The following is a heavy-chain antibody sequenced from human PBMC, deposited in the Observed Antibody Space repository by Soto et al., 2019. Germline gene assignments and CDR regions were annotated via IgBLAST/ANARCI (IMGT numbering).Heavy chain of an antibody. CDR2: ISGSGGSA. Sequence: EVQLLESGGGLVQPGGSLRLSCAASGFTFSSYAMSWVRQAPGKGLEWVSAISGSGGSAYYADSVKGRFTISRDNSKNTLYLQMNSLRAEDTAVYYCAKDLIMITFGGVIETWGQGTLVTVSS. J-gene: IGHJ4*02. CDR1: GFTFSSYA. CDR3: AKDLIMITFGGVIET. D-gene: IGHD3-16*02. V-gene: IGHV3-23*01.